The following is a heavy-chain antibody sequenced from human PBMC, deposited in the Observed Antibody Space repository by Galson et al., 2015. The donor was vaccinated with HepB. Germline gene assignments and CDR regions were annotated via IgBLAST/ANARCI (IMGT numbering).Heavy chain of an antibody. CDR3: SRGTARRGPAAMDY. J-gene: IGHJ4*02. CDR1: GFTFSSYS. D-gene: IGHD2-2*01. Sequence: SLRLSCAASGFTFSSYSMNWVRQAPGKGLEWVSSISSSSSYIYYADSVKGRFTISRDNARNSLYLQMNSLRAEDTAVYYCSRGTARRGPAAMDYWGQGTLVTVSS. V-gene: IGHV3-21*01. CDR2: ISSSSSYI.